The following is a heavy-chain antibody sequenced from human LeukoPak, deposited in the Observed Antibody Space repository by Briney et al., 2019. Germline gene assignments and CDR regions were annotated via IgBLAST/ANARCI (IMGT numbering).Heavy chain of an antibody. D-gene: IGHD3-16*02. CDR1: GGSISSSNW. CDR2: IYYSGST. V-gene: IGHV4-4*02. J-gene: IGHJ4*02. Sequence: SETLSLTCAVSGGSISSSNWWSWVRQPPGKGLEWIGSIYYSGSTYYNPSLKSRVTISVDTSKNQFSLKLSSVTAADTAVYYCARAGDSESSSDFDYWGQGTLVTVSS. CDR3: ARAGDSESSSDFDY.